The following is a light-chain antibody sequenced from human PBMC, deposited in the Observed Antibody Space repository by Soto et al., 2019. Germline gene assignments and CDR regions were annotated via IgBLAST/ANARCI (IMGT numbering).Light chain of an antibody. CDR2: KAS. Sequence: IQMTQTPSTLSGSVGDRVTISCLASQTISSWLAWYQQKPGKAPKLLIYKASSLESGVPSRFSGSGSGTDFTLTISFLQSEDFATYYCELYYSYPRTFGQGTKVDIK. CDR3: ELYYSYPRT. V-gene: IGKV1-5*03. CDR1: QTISSW. J-gene: IGKJ1*01.